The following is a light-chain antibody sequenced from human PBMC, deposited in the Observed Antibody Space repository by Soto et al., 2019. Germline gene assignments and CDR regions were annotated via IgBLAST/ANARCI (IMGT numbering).Light chain of an antibody. Sequence: IVLPPSPYTLSLSPGERAPLSCRASQSVSSSYLAWYQQRPGQAPRLLIYGASSRATGIPDRFSGSGSGTDFSLTISRLEPEDFAVYYCQQYGVSPRTFGQGTKVDIK. J-gene: IGKJ1*01. CDR3: QQYGVSPRT. CDR1: QSVSSSY. CDR2: GAS. V-gene: IGKV3-20*01.